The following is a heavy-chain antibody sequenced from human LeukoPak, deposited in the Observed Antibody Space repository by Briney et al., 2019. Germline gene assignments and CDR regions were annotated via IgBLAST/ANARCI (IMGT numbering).Heavy chain of an antibody. Sequence: GGSLRLSCAASGFTFSSYGMHWVRQAPGKGLEWVAFIRYDGSNKYYADSAKGRFTISRDNSKNTLYLQMNSLRAEDTAVYYCATLEGIAVAGTGWFDPWGQGTLVTVSS. D-gene: IGHD6-19*01. V-gene: IGHV3-30*02. CDR1: GFTFSSYG. J-gene: IGHJ5*02. CDR2: IRYDGSNK. CDR3: ATLEGIAVAGTGWFDP.